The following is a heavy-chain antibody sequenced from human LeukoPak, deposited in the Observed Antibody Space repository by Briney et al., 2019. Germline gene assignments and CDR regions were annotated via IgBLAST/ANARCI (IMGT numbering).Heavy chain of an antibody. CDR2: IYHSGST. V-gene: IGHV4-30-2*01. J-gene: IGHJ5*02. Sequence: PSQTLSLTCAVSGGSISSGGYSWSWIRRPPGKGLEWIGYIYHSGSTYYNPSLKSRVTISVDRSKNQFSLKLSSVTAADTAVYYCARGDCSSTSCYALSWFDPWGQGTLVTVSS. CDR1: GGSISSGGYS. CDR3: ARGDCSSTSCYALSWFDP. D-gene: IGHD2-2*01.